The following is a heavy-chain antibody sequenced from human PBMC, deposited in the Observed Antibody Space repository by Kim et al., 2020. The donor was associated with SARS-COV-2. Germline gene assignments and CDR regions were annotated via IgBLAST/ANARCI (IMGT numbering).Heavy chain of an antibody. V-gene: IGHV4-31*02. Sequence: NPSLTRRVTISVDTSKNQFSLKLSSVTAAATAVYYCARSPQSWVVVTHFDYWGQGTLVTVSS. D-gene: IGHD3-22*01. J-gene: IGHJ4*02. CDR3: ARSPQSWVVVTHFDY.